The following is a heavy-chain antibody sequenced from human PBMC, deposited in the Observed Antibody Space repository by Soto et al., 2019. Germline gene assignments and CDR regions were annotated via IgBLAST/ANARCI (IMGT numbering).Heavy chain of an antibody. CDR1: GFTFSSYA. CDR3: AKDELGSRWELPEYYFDY. CDR2: ISGSGGST. Sequence: QSGGSLRLSCAASGFTFSSYAMSWVRQAPGKGLEWVSAISGSGGSTYYADSVKGRFTISRDNSKNTLYLQMNSLRAEDTAVYYCAKDELGSRWELPEYYFDYWGQGTLVTVSS. V-gene: IGHV3-23*01. D-gene: IGHD1-26*01. J-gene: IGHJ4*02.